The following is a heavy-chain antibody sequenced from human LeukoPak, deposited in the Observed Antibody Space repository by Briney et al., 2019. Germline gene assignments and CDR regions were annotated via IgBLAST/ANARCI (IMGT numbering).Heavy chain of an antibody. CDR1: GGSISSSSYY. CDR2: IYYSGST. J-gene: IGHJ4*02. D-gene: IGHD6-13*01. Sequence: SETLSLTCTVSGGSISSSSYYWGWIRQPPGKGLEWIGSIYYSGSTYYNPSPKSRVTISVDTSKNQFSLKLSSVTAADTAVYYCARDRAAAGTAETDYWGQGTLVTVSS. CDR3: ARDRAAAGTAETDY. V-gene: IGHV4-39*07.